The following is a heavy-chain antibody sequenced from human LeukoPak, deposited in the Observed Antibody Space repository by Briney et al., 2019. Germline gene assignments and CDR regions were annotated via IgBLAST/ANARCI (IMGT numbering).Heavy chain of an antibody. CDR2: ISGSGGST. Sequence: HSGGSLRLSCAASGFTFSSYAMSWVRQAPGKGLEWVSAISGSGGSTYYADSVKGRLTISRDNSKNTLYLQMNSLRAEDTAVYYCAKDLVRVVVVAATFDYWGQGTLVTVSS. J-gene: IGHJ4*02. CDR1: GFTFSSYA. D-gene: IGHD2-15*01. V-gene: IGHV3-23*01. CDR3: AKDLVRVVVVAATFDY.